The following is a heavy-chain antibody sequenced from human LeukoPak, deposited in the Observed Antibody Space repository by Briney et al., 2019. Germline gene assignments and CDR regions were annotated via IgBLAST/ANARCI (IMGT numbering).Heavy chain of an antibody. CDR3: AKDLSTDSSGYYYGAIDY. CDR1: GFTFSSYG. D-gene: IGHD3-22*01. V-gene: IGHV3-30*18. J-gene: IGHJ4*02. CDR2: ISYDGSNK. Sequence: GGSLRLSCAASGFTFSSYGMHWVRQAPGKGLEWVAVISYDGSNKYYADSVKGRFTISRDSSKNTLYLQMNSLRAEDTAVYYCAKDLSTDSSGYYYGAIDYWGQGTLVTVSS.